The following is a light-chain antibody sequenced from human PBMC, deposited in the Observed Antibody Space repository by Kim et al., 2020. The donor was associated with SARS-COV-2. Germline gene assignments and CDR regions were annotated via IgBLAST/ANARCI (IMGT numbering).Light chain of an antibody. Sequence: QLVLTQSPSASASLGASVKLTCTLSSGHSSYAIAWHQQQPEKGPRYLMKLNSDGSHNKGDGIPDRFSGSTSGTEHSLTISSLQSEDEADYYCQTWGTGMVFGGGTKLTV. CDR3: QTWGTGMV. CDR1: SGHSSYA. V-gene: IGLV4-69*01. CDR2: LNSDGSH. J-gene: IGLJ3*02.